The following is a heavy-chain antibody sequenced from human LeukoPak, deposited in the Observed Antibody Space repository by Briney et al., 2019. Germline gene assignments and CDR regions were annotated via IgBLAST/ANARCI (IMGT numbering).Heavy chain of an antibody. Sequence: ASVKVSCKASGYTFTGYYMHWVRQATGQWLDWIGWINPNSGGTNYAQKFQGRVTMTRDTSISTAYMELSRLRSDDTAVYYCARNGDYYGSGTDGGWFDPWGQGTLVTVSS. V-gene: IGHV1-2*02. D-gene: IGHD3-10*01. CDR1: GYTFTGYY. CDR2: INPNSGGT. J-gene: IGHJ5*02. CDR3: ARNGDYYGSGTDGGWFDP.